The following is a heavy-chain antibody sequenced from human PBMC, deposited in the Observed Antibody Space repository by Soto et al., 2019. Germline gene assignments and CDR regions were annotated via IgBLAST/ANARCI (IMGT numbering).Heavy chain of an antibody. CDR2: INHRGST. CDR1: GGSFSGYY. J-gene: IGHJ4*02. D-gene: IGHD1-1*01. CDR3: ARIEYNWKQRVYGSFDS. V-gene: IGHV4-34*01. Sequence: SETLSLTCAVYGGSFSGYYWTWIRQPPGKGLEWIGEINHRGSTNYNPSLKSRVTISVDRSKNQFSLSLSSVPVADTAVYYCARIEYNWKQRVYGSFDSWGRGTLVTVSS.